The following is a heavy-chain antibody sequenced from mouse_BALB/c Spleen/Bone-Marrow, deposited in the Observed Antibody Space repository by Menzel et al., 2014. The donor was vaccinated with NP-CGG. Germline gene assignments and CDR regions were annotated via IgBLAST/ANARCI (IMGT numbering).Heavy chain of an antibody. CDR2: IDPENGNT. D-gene: IGHD2-14*01. CDR1: GFNIKGYY. CDR3: VAYYRYEYYFDY. V-gene: IGHV14-1*02. J-gene: IGHJ2*01. Sequence: VQLQQSGAELVRPGALVKLSCKASGFNIKGYYMHWVKQRPEQGLEWIGWIDPENGNTIYDPKFQGKASITADTSSNTAYLRLSSLTSEDTAVYYCVAYYRYEYYFDYWGQGTTLTVSS.